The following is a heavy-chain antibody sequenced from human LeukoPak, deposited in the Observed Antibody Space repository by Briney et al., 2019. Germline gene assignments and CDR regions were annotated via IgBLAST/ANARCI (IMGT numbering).Heavy chain of an antibody. Sequence: GGSLRLSCSASGFTFSGYSMGWVRQAPGKGLQWVSSISGSGSITYYIDSVEGRFTISRDNSENTMYLQMNSLRAEDTAVYYCARGRGGDYVPSRFDYWGQGTLVTVSS. CDR1: GFTFSGYS. J-gene: IGHJ4*02. V-gene: IGHV3-23*01. CDR3: ARGRGGDYVPSRFDY. CDR2: ISGSGSIT. D-gene: IGHD4-17*01.